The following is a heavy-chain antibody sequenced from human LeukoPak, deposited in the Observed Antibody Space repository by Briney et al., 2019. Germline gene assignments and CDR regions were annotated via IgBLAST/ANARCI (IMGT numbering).Heavy chain of an antibody. Sequence: GGSLRLSCAASGFTFSSYSMNWIRQAPGKGLEWVSSISSRRSYIYYADSVKGRFTISRDNAKNALYLQMNSLRAEDTAVYYCARQYYYDSSGYYYPHVEVDYWGQGTLVTVSS. J-gene: IGHJ4*02. V-gene: IGHV3-21*01. CDR1: GFTFSSYS. CDR3: ARQYYYDSSGYYYPHVEVDY. D-gene: IGHD3-22*01. CDR2: ISSRRSYI.